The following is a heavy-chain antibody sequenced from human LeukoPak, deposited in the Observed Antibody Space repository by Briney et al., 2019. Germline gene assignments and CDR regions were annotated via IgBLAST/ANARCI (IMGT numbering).Heavy chain of an antibody. D-gene: IGHD6-19*01. CDR3: ARDFQASGDY. CDR1: GFTFRNYW. V-gene: IGHV3-74*01. CDR2: INTDGSGT. J-gene: IGHJ4*02. Sequence: GGSLRLSCAASGFTFRNYWMNWVRQAPGKGLVWVSRINTDGSGTYCADSVKGRFTISRDNAKNTLYLQMNSLRGEGTAVYYCARDFQASGDYWGQGTLVTVSS.